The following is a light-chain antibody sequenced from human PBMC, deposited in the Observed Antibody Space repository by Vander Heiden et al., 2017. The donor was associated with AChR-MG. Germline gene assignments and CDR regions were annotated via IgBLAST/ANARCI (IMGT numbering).Light chain of an antibody. V-gene: IGKV1-5*03. J-gene: IGKJ4*01. CDR2: KAS. CDR3: QQYSTYPLT. CDR1: QSISSW. Sequence: DIQMTQYPSTLSASVGDRVTITCRASQSISSWLAWYQQKPGKAPEVLIYKASNLQTGVPLRFGGSGSGTEFTLTISSLQPDDFATYYCQQYSTYPLTFGGGTKVEIK.